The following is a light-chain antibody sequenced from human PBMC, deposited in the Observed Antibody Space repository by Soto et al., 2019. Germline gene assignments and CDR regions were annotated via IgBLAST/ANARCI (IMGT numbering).Light chain of an antibody. CDR3: QHLNSFPIP. V-gene: IGKV1-9*01. CDR1: QGIANF. J-gene: IGKJ3*01. CDR2: GAS. Sequence: IQLTQSPSSLSASVGDRVTISCRASQGIANFLSWYQQKPGKAPKLLIYGASTLHSGVPSRFSGSGSGTDFTLTISSLQPEDFATYYCQHLNSFPIPFGPGTKVDIK.